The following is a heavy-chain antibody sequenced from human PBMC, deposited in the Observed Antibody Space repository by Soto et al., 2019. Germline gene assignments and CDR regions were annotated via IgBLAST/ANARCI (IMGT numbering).Heavy chain of an antibody. CDR3: AANPRY. CDR1: GGSISSYY. Sequence: ASETLSLTCTVSGGSISSYYWSWIRQPPGKGLEWIGYIYYSGSTNYNPSLKSRVTMSIDTSQNQVSLKLTSVTTADTAVYYCAANPRYWRQGTLVTVSS. CDR2: IYYSGST. V-gene: IGHV4-59*01. J-gene: IGHJ4*02.